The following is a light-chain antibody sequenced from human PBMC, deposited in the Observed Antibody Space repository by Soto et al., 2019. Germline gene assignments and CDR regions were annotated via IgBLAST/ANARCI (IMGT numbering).Light chain of an antibody. J-gene: IGLJ2*01. CDR3: CSYAGSSTVV. CDR2: EGS. CDR1: ISGVGSYNL. V-gene: IGLV2-23*01. Sequence: QSVLTQPASVSGSPGQSITISCTGTISGVGSYNLVSWYQQHPGKAPKLMIYEGSKRPSGVSNRFSGSKSGNTASLTISGLQADDEADYFCCSYAGSSTVVFGGGTKLTVL.